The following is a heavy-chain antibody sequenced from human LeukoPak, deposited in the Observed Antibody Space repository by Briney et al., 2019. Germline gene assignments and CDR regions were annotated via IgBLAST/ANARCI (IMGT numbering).Heavy chain of an antibody. CDR1: GYTFTSYD. Sequence: GASVKVSCKASGYTFTSYDINWVRQAPGQGLEWMGRIIPILGIANYAQKFQGRVTITADKSTSTAYMELSSLRSEDTAVYYCARGPVDTAMYVDYWGQGTLVTVSS. V-gene: IGHV1-69*04. D-gene: IGHD5-18*01. CDR3: ARGPVDTAMYVDY. J-gene: IGHJ4*02. CDR2: IIPILGIA.